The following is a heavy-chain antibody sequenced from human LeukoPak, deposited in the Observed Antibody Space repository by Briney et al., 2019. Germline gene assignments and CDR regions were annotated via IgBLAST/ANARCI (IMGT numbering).Heavy chain of an antibody. V-gene: IGHV3-23*01. D-gene: IGHD2-15*01. CDR3: AKDYCRGANCPLPFFDS. CDR1: GSTPTEHA. J-gene: IGHJ4*02. Sequence: PGGSLRLSGAVSGSTPTEHAWSWVRQAPGEGLEWVSGVIDVGTTYYADSVKGRFTISRDNSKNTVYLQMNNLRAEDTATYYCAKDYCRGANCPLPFFDSWGQGTLVTVSS. CDR2: VIDVGTT.